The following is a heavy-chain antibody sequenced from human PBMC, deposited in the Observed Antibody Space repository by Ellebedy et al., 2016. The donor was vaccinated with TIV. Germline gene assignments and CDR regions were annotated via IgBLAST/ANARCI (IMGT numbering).Heavy chain of an antibody. V-gene: IGHV3-30-3*01. Sequence: GGSLRLSXAASGFTFSYYSMHWVRQAPGKGLEWVAVISHDGSNKYHAESVKGRFTISRDDSKNTLYLQMNTLRTEDTALYFCARGSSSRDYFDSWGQGTLVTVSS. CDR2: ISHDGSNK. CDR3: ARGSSSRDYFDS. J-gene: IGHJ4*02. D-gene: IGHD6-13*01. CDR1: GFTFSYYS.